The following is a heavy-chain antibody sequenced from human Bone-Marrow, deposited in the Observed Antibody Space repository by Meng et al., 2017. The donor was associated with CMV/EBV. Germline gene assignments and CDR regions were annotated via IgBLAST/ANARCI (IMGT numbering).Heavy chain of an antibody. CDR1: RGSLSCSTDY. Sequence: VSRGSLSCSTDYWDWIRQPPGKGLEWIGSIYYSGSTSYHPSLTSRVTISADTSKNHFSVKLSSVTAADTAVYYCARQGTSGYGMDVWGQGTTVTVSS. CDR2: IYYSGST. V-gene: IGHV4-39*01. D-gene: IGHD3-22*01. CDR3: ARQGTSGYGMDV. J-gene: IGHJ6*02.